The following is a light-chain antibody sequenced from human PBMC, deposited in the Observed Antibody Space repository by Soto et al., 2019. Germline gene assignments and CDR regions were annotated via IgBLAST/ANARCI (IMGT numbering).Light chain of an antibody. J-gene: IGKJ5*01. Sequence: EIVLTQSPATLSLSPGERATLSCRASQSVSRYLAWYQQKPGQAPRLLIHDASNRATGIPARFSGXGSGTDFTLTISRLEPEDFAVYYCQQRSNWPITFGQGTRLE. CDR3: QQRSNWPIT. V-gene: IGKV3-11*01. CDR2: DAS. CDR1: QSVSRY.